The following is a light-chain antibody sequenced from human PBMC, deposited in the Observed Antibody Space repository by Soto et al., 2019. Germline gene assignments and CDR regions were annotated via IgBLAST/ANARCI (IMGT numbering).Light chain of an antibody. V-gene: IGLV2-14*01. CDR2: DDS. Sequence: QCVLTQPASVSGSPGQSITISCTGTSSDVGGYNYVYWYQQHPGKAPKLLIYDDSNRPSGVSNRFSGSKSGTSASLAITGLQAEDEADYYCQSYDRSLSGSRVFGTGTKVTVL. CDR3: QSYDRSLSGSRV. CDR1: SSDVGGYNY. J-gene: IGLJ1*01.